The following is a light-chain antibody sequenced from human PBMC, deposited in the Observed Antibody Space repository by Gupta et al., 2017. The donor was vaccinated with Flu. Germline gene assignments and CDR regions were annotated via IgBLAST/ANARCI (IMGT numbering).Light chain of an antibody. CDR2: AAS. V-gene: IGKV1-39*01. CDR3: QQRDSNPLT. Sequence: DIQMTQSPSSLSASAGDRVTITCRASQNISSYLNWYQLKPGKAPKLLIFAASSLQRGVSSRFSGSGSGTTFTLTISSRQAEDFATYFCQQRDSNPLTFGGGTKVEIK. CDR1: QNISSY. J-gene: IGKJ4*01.